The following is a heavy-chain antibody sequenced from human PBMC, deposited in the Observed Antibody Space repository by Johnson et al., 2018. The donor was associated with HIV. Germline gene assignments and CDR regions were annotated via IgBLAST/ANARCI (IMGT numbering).Heavy chain of an antibody. V-gene: IGHV3-7*03. Sequence: VQLVESGGGLVQPGGSLRLSCAASGFTFSSYWMSWVRQAPGKGLEWVANIKQDGSEKYYVDSVKGRFTISRDNAKKSLSLQMNSLRAEDTAVYYCAKDRSSLHDAFDIWGQGTMVTVSS. D-gene: IGHD2-2*01. J-gene: IGHJ3*02. CDR3: AKDRSSLHDAFDI. CDR1: GFTFSSYW. CDR2: IKQDGSEK.